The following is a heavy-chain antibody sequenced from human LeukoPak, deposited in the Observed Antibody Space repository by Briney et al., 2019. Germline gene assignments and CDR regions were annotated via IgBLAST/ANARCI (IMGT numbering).Heavy chain of an antibody. CDR1: GGSMSSYY. Sequence: SETLSLTCTVSGGSMSSYYLNWIRQSPGKGLEWIGYIYYSGSTNYNPSLKSRVSMPADTSKNQFSLRLTSVTAADTAVYYCARFAWEGFDPWGQGTLVTVSS. D-gene: IGHD1-26*01. J-gene: IGHJ5*02. CDR3: ARFAWEGFDP. CDR2: IYYSGST. V-gene: IGHV4-59*01.